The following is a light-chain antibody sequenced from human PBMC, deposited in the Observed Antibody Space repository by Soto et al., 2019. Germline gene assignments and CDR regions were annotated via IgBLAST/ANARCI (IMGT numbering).Light chain of an antibody. J-gene: IGLJ1*01. CDR3: AAWDDRLGAVI. Sequence: SVLTQPPSASGTPGQRVLIACSGSSSNIGGTNYAYWYQQLPGAAPKLLMHSNNLRPSGVPERISGSKSGTSASLAISGLRSEDEAVYYCAAWDDRLGAVIFGGGTKVTVL. CDR1: SSNIGGTNY. CDR2: SNN. V-gene: IGLV1-47*02.